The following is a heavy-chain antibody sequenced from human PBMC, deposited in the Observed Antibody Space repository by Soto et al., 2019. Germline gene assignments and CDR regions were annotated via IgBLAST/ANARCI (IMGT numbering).Heavy chain of an antibody. D-gene: IGHD5-18*01. J-gene: IGHJ4*02. V-gene: IGHV1-69*12. CDR3: ARGSGPRGYSYGYEDY. CDR2: IIPIFGTA. CDR1: GGTFSSYA. Sequence: QVQLVQSGAEVKKPGSSVKVSCKASGGTFSSYAISWVRQAPGQGLEWMGGIIPIFGTANYAQKFQGRVTITADESTSTAYMGLSSLRSEDTAVYYCARGSGPRGYSYGYEDYWGQGTLVTVSS.